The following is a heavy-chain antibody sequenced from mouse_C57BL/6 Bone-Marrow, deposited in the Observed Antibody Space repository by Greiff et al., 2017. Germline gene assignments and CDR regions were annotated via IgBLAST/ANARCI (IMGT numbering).Heavy chain of an antibody. J-gene: IGHJ2*01. V-gene: IGHV5-6*01. D-gene: IGHD1-1*01. CDR3: ARHEGGDYYGSSYFDY. CDR2: ISSGGSYT. Sequence: VQLKQSGGDLVKPGGSLKLSCAASGFTFSSYGMSWVRQTPDKRLEWVATISSGGSYTYYPDSVKGRFTISRDNAKNTLYLQMSSLKSEDTAMYYCARHEGGDYYGSSYFDYWGQGTTLTVSS. CDR1: GFTFSSYG.